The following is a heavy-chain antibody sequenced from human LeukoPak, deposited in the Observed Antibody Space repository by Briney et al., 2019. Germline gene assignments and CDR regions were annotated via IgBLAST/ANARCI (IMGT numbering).Heavy chain of an antibody. J-gene: IGHJ4*02. CDR2: MNPNSGNT. CDR1: GYTLTSYD. Sequence: ASVKVSCKASGYTLTSYDINWVRQATGQGLEWMGWMNPNSGNTGYAQKFQGRVTITRNTSISTAYMELSSLRSEDTAVYYCARGLLPAAPDYWGQGTLVTVSS. CDR3: ARGLLPAAPDY. V-gene: IGHV1-8*03. D-gene: IGHD2-2*01.